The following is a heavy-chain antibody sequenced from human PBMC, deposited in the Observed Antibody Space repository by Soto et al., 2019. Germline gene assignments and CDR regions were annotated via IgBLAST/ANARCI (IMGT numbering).Heavy chain of an antibody. D-gene: IGHD6-13*01. CDR2: ISYSGST. Sequence: QLQLQESGPGLVKPSETLSLTCTVSGGSISSSSYYWGWIRQPPGKGLEWIGSISYSGSTDYNPSLKSRVTISVDTSKNQFSLKLSSVTAADTAVYYCARRKSSSWYGLWGQGTLVTVSS. CDR1: GGSISSSSYY. V-gene: IGHV4-39*01. CDR3: ARRKSSSWYGL. J-gene: IGHJ4*02.